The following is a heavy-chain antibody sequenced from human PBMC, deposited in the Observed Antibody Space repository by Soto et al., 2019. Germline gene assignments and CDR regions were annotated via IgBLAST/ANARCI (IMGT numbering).Heavy chain of an antibody. CDR2: ITGSGGST. CDR1: GFTFSNYA. Sequence: EVQLSESGGGLVQPGGSLRLSCAASGFTFSNYAMNWVRHAPGKGLEWVSSITGSGGSTYYADSVKGRFTISRDNSKNTLYLQMNSLRAEDTAVYYCATDGEEWELLSRFDPWGQGTLVTVSS. V-gene: IGHV3-23*01. D-gene: IGHD1-26*01. J-gene: IGHJ5*02. CDR3: ATDGEEWELLSRFDP.